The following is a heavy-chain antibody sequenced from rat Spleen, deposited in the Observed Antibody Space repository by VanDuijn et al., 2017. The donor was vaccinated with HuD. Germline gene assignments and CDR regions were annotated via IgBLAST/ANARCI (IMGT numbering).Heavy chain of an antibody. CDR1: GFIFTDFF. D-gene: IGHD2-2*01. J-gene: IGHJ1*01. V-gene: IGHV5-29*01. CDR2: ISYDGGST. CDR3: TRAGYLRDWYFDF. Sequence: EVQLVESDGGLVQPGRSLKVSCTASGFIFTDFFMAWVRQAPTKGLEWVATISYDGGSTYYGDSVKGRFTISRDDAKNTLYLQMDGLRSEDTATYYCTRAGYLRDWYFDFWGPGTMVTVSS.